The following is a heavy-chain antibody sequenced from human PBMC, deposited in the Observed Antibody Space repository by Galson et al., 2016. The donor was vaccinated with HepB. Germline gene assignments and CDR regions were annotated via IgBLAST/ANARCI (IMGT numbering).Heavy chain of an antibody. J-gene: IGHJ5*02. CDR2: IYHSGST. Sequence: TLSLTCTVSGGSISSRGYYWTWIRQHPGKGLEWIGYIYHSGSTYYNPSLKSRVTISVVTSKNHFSLKLSSVTAADTAVYYCARRYDTSGSPFNSWGQGTLVTVSS. CDR3: ARRYDTSGSPFNS. D-gene: IGHD3-22*01. CDR1: GGSISSRGYY. V-gene: IGHV4-31*03.